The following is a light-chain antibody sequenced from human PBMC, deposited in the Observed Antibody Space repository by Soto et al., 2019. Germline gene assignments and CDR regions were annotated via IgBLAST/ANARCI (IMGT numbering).Light chain of an antibody. V-gene: IGKV3-11*01. CDR1: QSVSSY. Sequence: EIVLTQSPATLSLSPGERATLSCRASQSVSSYLAWYQQKPGQAPRLLIYDASNRATGIPARFSGSGPGTDFTLIISSLEPEDFAVYYYQQRSNWPPVFGQGTRLEIK. CDR2: DAS. J-gene: IGKJ5*01. CDR3: QQRSNWPPV.